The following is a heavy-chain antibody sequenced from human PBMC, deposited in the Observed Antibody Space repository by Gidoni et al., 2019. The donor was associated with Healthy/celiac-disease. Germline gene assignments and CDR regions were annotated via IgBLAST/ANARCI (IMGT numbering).Heavy chain of an antibody. V-gene: IGHV3-11*06. D-gene: IGHD2-15*01. J-gene: IGHJ3*02. Sequence: RFTISRDNAKNSLYLQMNSLRAEDTAVYYCARDRDIVVVVAANAFDIWGQGTMVTVSS. CDR3: ARDRDIVVVVAANAFDI.